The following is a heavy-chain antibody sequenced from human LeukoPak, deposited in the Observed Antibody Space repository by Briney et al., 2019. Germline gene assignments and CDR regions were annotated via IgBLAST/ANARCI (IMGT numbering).Heavy chain of an antibody. CDR1: GGSISSSSYY. V-gene: IGHV4-39*07. J-gene: IGHJ5*02. D-gene: IGHD2-21*02. CDR2: IYYSGST. CDR3: ARTYCGGDCYFQISAPNNNWFDP. Sequence: SETLSLTCTVSGGSISSSSYYWGWIRQPPGKGLEWIGSIYYSGSTYYNPSLKSRVTISVDTSKNQFSLKLSSVTAADTAVYYCARTYCGGDCYFQISAPNNNWFDPWGQGTLVTVSS.